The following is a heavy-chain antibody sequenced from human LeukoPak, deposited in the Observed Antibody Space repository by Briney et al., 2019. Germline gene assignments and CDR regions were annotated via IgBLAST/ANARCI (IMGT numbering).Heavy chain of an antibody. CDR2: INHSGST. D-gene: IGHD2-2*01. Sequence: SETLSLTCAVYGGSFSSYYWSWIRQPPGKGLEWIGEINHSGSTNYNPSLKSRVTISVDTSKNQFSLKLSSVTAADTAVYYCASFGREVPAAIPSYWGQGTLVTVSS. V-gene: IGHV4-34*01. J-gene: IGHJ4*02. CDR1: GGSFSSYY. CDR3: ASFGREVPAAIPSY.